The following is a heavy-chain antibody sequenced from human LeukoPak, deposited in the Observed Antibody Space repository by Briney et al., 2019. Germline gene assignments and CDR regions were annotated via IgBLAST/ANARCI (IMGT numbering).Heavy chain of an antibody. Sequence: GGPLRLSCAASGFTFSSYSMNWVRQAPGKGLEWVSYISSSSSTIYYADSVKGRFTISRDNAKNSLYLQMNSLRAEDTAVYYCAKTPVVVVAYYYYYMDVWGKGTTVTVSS. J-gene: IGHJ6*03. CDR2: ISSSSSTI. V-gene: IGHV3-48*01. CDR3: AKTPVVVVAYYYYYMDV. D-gene: IGHD2-15*01. CDR1: GFTFSSYS.